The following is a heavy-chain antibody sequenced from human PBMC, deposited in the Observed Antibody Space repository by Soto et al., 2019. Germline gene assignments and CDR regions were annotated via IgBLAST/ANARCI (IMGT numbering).Heavy chain of an antibody. Sequence: GGSLRLSCAASGFTFSSYAMSWVRQAPGKGLEWVSAISGSGGSTYYADSVKGRFTISRDNSKNTLYLQMNSLRAEDTAVYYCAKDRKVTLWFGESKYYFDYWGQGTLVTVSS. CDR3: AKDRKVTLWFGESKYYFDY. J-gene: IGHJ4*02. CDR1: GFTFSSYA. CDR2: ISGSGGST. V-gene: IGHV3-23*01. D-gene: IGHD3-10*01.